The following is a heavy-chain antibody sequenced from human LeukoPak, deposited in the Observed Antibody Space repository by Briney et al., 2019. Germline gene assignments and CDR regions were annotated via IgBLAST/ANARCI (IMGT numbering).Heavy chain of an antibody. Sequence: GRSLRLSCAASGFKFDGYAMHWVRQAPGKGLEWVSGISWNGGTLAYADSVKGRFTISRDNAKNSLYLQMNSLRAEDTAVYYCARATYPVDIVVVVAATVYFDYWGQGTLVTVSS. V-gene: IGHV3-9*01. D-gene: IGHD2-15*01. CDR3: ARATYPVDIVVVVAATVYFDY. CDR1: GFKFDGYA. J-gene: IGHJ4*02. CDR2: ISWNGGTL.